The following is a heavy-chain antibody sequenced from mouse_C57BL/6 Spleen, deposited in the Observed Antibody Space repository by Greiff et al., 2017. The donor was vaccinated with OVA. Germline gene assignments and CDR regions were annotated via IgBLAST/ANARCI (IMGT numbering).Heavy chain of an antibody. CDR1: GYTFTSYW. D-gene: IGHD2-3*01. V-gene: IGHV1-55*01. CDR3: ARGGYDGYSSYAMDY. Sequence: VQLQESGAELVKPGASVKMSCKASGYTFTSYWITWVKQRPGQGLEWIGDIYPGSGSTNYNEKFKSKATLTVDTSSSTAYMQLSSLTSEDSAVYYCARGGYDGYSSYAMDYWGQGTSVTVSS. J-gene: IGHJ4*01. CDR2: IYPGSGST.